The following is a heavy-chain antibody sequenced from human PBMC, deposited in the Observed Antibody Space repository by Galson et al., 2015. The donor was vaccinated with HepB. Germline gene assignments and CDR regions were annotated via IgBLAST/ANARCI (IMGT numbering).Heavy chain of an antibody. CDR2: ISYDGSNK. D-gene: IGHD2-2*01. J-gene: IGHJ6*03. Sequence: SLRLSCAASGFTFSSYGMHWVRQAPGKGLEWVAVISYDGSNKYYADSVKGRFTISRDNSKNTLYLQMNSLRAEDTAVYYCAKGAYCSSTSCLTYYYYYYMDVWGKGTTVTVSS. V-gene: IGHV3-30*18. CDR1: GFTFSSYG. CDR3: AKGAYCSSTSCLTYYYYYYMDV.